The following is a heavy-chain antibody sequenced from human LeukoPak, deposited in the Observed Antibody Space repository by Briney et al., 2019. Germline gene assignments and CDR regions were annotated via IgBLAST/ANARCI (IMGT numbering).Heavy chain of an antibody. CDR1: GYTFTGYY. CDR3: ARGVPAAIPYYYYGMDV. D-gene: IGHD2-2*01. Sequence: ASVKVSCKASGYTFTGYYMHWVRQAPGQGLEWMGIINPSGGSTSYAQKFQGRVTMTRDTSTSTVYMELSSLRSEDTAVYYCARGVPAAIPYYYYGMDVWGQGTTVTVSS. V-gene: IGHV1-46*01. J-gene: IGHJ6*02. CDR2: INPSGGST.